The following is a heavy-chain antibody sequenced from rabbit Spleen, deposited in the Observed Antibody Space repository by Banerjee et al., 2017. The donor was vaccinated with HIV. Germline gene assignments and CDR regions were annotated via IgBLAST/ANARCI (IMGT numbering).Heavy chain of an antibody. CDR2: IYPDGFGST. D-gene: IGHD8-1*01. CDR3: ARDSGTSFSSYGMDL. V-gene: IGHV1S40*01. Sequence: QSLEESGGDIGKPGASLTLTCTASGFSFSRSYYICWVRKAPGKGLEWIGCIYPDGFGSTAYASRAKGRFTISKTSSTTVTLQMTSLTAADTATYFCARDSGTSFSSYGMDLWGPGTLVTVS. CDR1: GFSFSRSYY. J-gene: IGHJ6*01.